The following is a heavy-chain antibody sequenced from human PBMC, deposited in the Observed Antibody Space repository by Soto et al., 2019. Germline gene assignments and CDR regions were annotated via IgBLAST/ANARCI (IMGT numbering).Heavy chain of an antibody. CDR3: ARDIHHYGSGSAAY. CDR1: GFTFSSYT. Sequence: GGSLRLSCAASGFTFSSYTMSWVRQAPGEGLEWVSSITSSSSYIYYADSVKGRFTISRDNAKNSLYLQMNSLRAEDTAVYYCARDIHHYGSGSAAYWGQGTLVTVSS. D-gene: IGHD3-10*01. CDR2: ITSSSSYI. V-gene: IGHV3-21*01. J-gene: IGHJ4*02.